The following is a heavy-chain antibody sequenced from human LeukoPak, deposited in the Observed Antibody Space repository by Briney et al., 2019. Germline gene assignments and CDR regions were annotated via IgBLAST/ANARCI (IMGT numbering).Heavy chain of an antibody. CDR2: IYSGGST. Sequence: GSLKISCAASGFTVSSNHMTWVRQAPGKGLEWVSVIYSGGSTYYADSVKGRFTISRDNSKNTLYLQTNSLGVEDTAVYYCARVNGAFDIWGQGTMVTVSS. D-gene: IGHD2-8*01. CDR1: GFTVSSNH. J-gene: IGHJ3*02. CDR3: ARVNGAFDI. V-gene: IGHV3-53*05.